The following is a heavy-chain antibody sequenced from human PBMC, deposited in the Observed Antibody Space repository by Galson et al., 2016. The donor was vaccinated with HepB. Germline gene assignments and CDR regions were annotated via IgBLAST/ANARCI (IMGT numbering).Heavy chain of an antibody. CDR1: GVTISYFY. V-gene: IGHV4-59*01. D-gene: IGHD6-19*01. J-gene: IGHJ2*01. CDR2: FYSSGTS. Sequence: ETLSLTCNVSGVTISYFYWGWVRQPPGKGLEFTGYFYSSGTSNYNPSLKSRVTMSLDTSKGQISLKLTSMTAADAGIYYCAKVAYNSGWWWYFDLWGRGSLVTVSS. CDR3: AKVAYNSGWWWYFDL.